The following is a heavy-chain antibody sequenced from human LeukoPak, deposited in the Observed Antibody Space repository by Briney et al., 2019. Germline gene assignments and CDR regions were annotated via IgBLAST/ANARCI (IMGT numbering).Heavy chain of an antibody. CDR2: IYYSGST. D-gene: IGHD3-3*01. Sequence: SETLSLTCTVSGGSISSSSYYWGWIRQPPGKGLEWIGSIYYSGSTYYNPSLKSRVTISVDTSKNQFSLKLSSVTAADTAVYYCARHLRDSYYDFWSGYSVFDYWGQGTLVTVSS. CDR1: GGSISSSSYY. CDR3: ARHLRDSYYDFWSGYSVFDY. V-gene: IGHV4-39*01. J-gene: IGHJ4*02.